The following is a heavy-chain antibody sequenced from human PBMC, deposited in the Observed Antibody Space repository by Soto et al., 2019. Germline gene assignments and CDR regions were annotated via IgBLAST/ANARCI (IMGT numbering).Heavy chain of an antibody. J-gene: IGHJ4*02. CDR2: IYYTGDT. V-gene: IGHV4-39*01. CDR1: GGSISSSSYY. CDR3: ARQATTSWSY. D-gene: IGHD2-2*01. Sequence: SETLSLTCTVSGGSISSSSYYWGWIRQPPGKGLEWIGSIYYTGDTYYSPSLKSRVTISLDASMNQFSLRLTSVSVADTAMYYCARQATTSWSYWGQGTQVTVSS.